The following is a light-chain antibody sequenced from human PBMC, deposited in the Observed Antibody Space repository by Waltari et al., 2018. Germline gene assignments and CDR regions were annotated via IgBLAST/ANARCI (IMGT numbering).Light chain of an antibody. CDR2: GVS. CDR3: HQYNNFPPWA. V-gene: IGKV3-15*01. J-gene: IGKJ1*01. CDR1: QSVGSN. Sequence: EIVMTQSPVTLSVSPGERVTLPGRASQSVGSNVAWYQLKPGQAPRLIISGVSTRATGVPARFSVSGSGTEFTLTISSLQSEDSAVYFCHQYNNFPPWASGQGTKVEV.